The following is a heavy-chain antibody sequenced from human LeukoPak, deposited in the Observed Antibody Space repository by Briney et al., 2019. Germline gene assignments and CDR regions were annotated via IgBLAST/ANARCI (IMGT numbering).Heavy chain of an antibody. CDR1: GFTFSSYS. V-gene: IGHV3-30*03. CDR2: MSYDGSNI. D-gene: IGHD6-19*01. Sequence: PGGSLRLSCAASGFTFSSYSMNWVRQAPGKGLEWVAVMSYDGSNIYYADSVKGRFTISRDNSKNTLYLQMSSLRAEDTAIYYCARVYSSGWSLPFEYWGQGTLVTVSS. CDR3: ARVYSSGWSLPFEY. J-gene: IGHJ4*02.